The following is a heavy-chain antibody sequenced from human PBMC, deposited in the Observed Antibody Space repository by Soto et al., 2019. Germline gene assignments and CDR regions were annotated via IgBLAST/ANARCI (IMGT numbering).Heavy chain of an antibody. D-gene: IGHD3-10*01. CDR3: ARLWFGEPVDY. V-gene: IGHV4-59*08. CDR1: GGSISSYY. J-gene: IGHJ4*02. Sequence: SETLSLTCTVSGGSISSYYWSWTRQPPGKGLEWIGYIYYSGSTNYNPSLKSRVTISVDTSKNQFSLKLSSVTAADTAVYYCARLWFGEPVDYWGQGTLVTVSS. CDR2: IYYSGST.